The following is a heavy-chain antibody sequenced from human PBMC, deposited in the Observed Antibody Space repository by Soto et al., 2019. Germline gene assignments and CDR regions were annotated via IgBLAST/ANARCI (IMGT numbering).Heavy chain of an antibody. V-gene: IGHV4-59*01. Sequence: TSETLCLTCTVSGGSISSYYWSWIRQPPGKGLEWIGYIYYSGSTNYNPSLKSRVTISVDTSKNQFSLKLSSVTAADTAVYYCARDHWSGGRPNWFDPWGQGTLVTVS. CDR2: IYYSGST. CDR3: ARDHWSGGRPNWFDP. J-gene: IGHJ5*02. CDR1: GGSISSYY. D-gene: IGHD2-15*01.